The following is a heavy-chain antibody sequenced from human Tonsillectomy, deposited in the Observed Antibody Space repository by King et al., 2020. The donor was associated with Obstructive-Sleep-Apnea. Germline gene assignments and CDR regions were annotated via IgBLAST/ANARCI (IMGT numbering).Heavy chain of an antibody. CDR1: GGSFSSYY. V-gene: IGHV4-34*01. CDR3: SRGQVDWNGDVIGPVDY. J-gene: IGHJ4*02. Sequence: HVQLQQWGAGLLKPSETLSLTCAVYGGSFSSYYWTWIRQPPGKGLEWIGEISHSGSTNYNPSLESRVTILEDTSTNQFSLLLSSVTAADMGVYYCSRGQVDWNGDVIGPVDYWGQGTLVTVSS. D-gene: IGHD1-1*01. CDR2: ISHSGST.